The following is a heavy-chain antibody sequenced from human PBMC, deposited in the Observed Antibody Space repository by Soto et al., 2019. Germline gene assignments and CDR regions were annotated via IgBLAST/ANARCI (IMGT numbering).Heavy chain of an antibody. J-gene: IGHJ3*02. CDR2: ISHSGSYI. Sequence: AQLVESGGSLVKPGASLRLSCAASGFSFGDYIMNWVRQAPGRGLEWVASISHSGSYIFYVDSVKGRFTISRDNSRDSLYLQMSSLRVDDTAIYYCASPRDYCVTTSNCFIAFDIWGQGTRVTVSS. CDR1: GFSFGDYI. V-gene: IGHV3-21*01. D-gene: IGHD4-17*01. CDR3: ASPRDYCVTTSNCFIAFDI.